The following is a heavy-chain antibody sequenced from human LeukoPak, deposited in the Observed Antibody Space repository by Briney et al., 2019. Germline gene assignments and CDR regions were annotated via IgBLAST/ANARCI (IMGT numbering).Heavy chain of an antibody. J-gene: IGHJ4*02. Sequence: PSETLSLTCTVSGGSVSSGSYYWSWIRQPPGKELEWIGYIYYSGSTNYNPSLKSRVTISVDTSKNQFSLKLSSVTAADTAVYYRAIFSSGYYAFDCWGQGTLVTVSS. CDR1: GGSVSSGSYY. CDR3: AIFSSGYYAFDC. D-gene: IGHD3-22*01. CDR2: IYYSGST. V-gene: IGHV4-61*01.